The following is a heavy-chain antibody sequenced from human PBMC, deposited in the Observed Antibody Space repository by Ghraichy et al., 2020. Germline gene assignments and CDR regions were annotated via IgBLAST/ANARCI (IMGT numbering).Heavy chain of an antibody. CDR1: GFTFSNYE. CDR2: ISGSGNTI. Sequence: GGSLRLSCAASGFTFSNYEMNWVRQAPGKGLEWVSYISGSGNTINYADSVKARFTVSRDNAKNSLYLQMNSLRAEDTAVYYCARDSNSPFDYWGQGTLVTVSS. CDR3: ARDSNSPFDY. V-gene: IGHV3-48*03. J-gene: IGHJ4*02. D-gene: IGHD6-6*01.